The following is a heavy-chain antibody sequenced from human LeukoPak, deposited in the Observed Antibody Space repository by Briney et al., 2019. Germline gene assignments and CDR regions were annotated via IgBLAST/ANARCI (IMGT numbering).Heavy chain of an antibody. CDR3: AREEMATIDFDY. D-gene: IGHD5-24*01. CDR1: GYTFTNFG. V-gene: IGHV1-3*01. Sequence: ASVKVSCKASGYTFTNFGISWVRQAPGQGLEWMGWINAGNGNTKYSQKFQGRVTITRDTSASTAYMELSSLRSEDTAVYYCAREEMATIDFDYWGQGTLVTVSS. J-gene: IGHJ4*02. CDR2: INAGNGNT.